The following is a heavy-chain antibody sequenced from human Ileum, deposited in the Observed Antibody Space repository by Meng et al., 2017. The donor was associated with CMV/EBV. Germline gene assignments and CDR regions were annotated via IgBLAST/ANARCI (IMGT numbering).Heavy chain of an antibody. D-gene: IGHD3-10*01. CDR3: ARGLWFGELGFDY. J-gene: IGHJ4*02. CDR2: INPNSGGT. V-gene: IGHV1-2*02. Sequence: QVPPVQAGAEVKKPGASGKVSCKASGYTFTGYYMHWVRQAPGQGLEWMGWINPNSGGTNYAQKFQDRVTMTRDTSISTAYMELSRLRSDDTAVYYCARGLWFGELGFDYWGQGTLVTVSS. CDR1: GYTFTGYY.